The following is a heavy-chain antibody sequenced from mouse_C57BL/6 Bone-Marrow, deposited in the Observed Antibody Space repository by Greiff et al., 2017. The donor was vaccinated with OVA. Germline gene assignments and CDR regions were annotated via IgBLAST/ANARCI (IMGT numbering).Heavy chain of an antibody. CDR2: IWTGGGT. CDR3: ARNAPYYCGSSYAHYAMDY. J-gene: IGHJ4*01. D-gene: IGHD1-1*01. V-gene: IGHV2-9-1*01. CDR1: GFSLTSYA. Sequence: QVQLQQSGPGLVAPSQSLSITCTVSGFSLTSYAISWVRQPPGKGLEWLGVIWTGGGTNYNSALKSRLSISKDNSKSQVFLKMNSLQTDDTARYYCARNAPYYCGSSYAHYAMDYWGQGTSVTVSA.